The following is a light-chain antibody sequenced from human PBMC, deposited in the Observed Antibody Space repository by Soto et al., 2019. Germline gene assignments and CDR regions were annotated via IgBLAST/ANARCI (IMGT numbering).Light chain of an antibody. V-gene: IGKV3-15*01. CDR1: QTIANY. J-gene: IGKJ1*01. Sequence: EIVLRQSPATLSLSPGERATLSCMASQTIANYFAWYQQKPGQAPRLLIYGASTRATGIPARFSGSGSGTEFTLIISSLQSEDSAVYYCQQYNSWLWTFGQGTKVDIK. CDR2: GAS. CDR3: QQYNSWLWT.